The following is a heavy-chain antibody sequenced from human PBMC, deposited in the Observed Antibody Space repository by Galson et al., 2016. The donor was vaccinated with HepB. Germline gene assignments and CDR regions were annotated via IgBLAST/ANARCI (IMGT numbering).Heavy chain of an antibody. J-gene: IGHJ4*02. D-gene: IGHD3-10*01. V-gene: IGHV3-73*01. CDR3: IRGDLKLDY. CDR1: GFTFSGSA. Sequence: SLRLSCAASGFTFSGSAMHWVRQASGKGLEWVGRIRSKANSYATAYVASVKGRFTISRDDSKNTAYLQMNSLKTEDTAVYYCIRGDLKLDYWGQGNLVTVSS. CDR2: IRSKANSYAT.